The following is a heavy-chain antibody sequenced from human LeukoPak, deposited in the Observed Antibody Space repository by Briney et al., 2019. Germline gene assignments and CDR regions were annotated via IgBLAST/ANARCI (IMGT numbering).Heavy chain of an antibody. Sequence: GGSLRLSCAASGFTFSSYAMNWVRQAPGKGLEWVSGMSGSGGSTYYADSLKGRFTISRDNSRNTLYLQMNSRRADDTAVYYCAKGATGGSYYFDYWGQGTLVTVSS. D-gene: IGHD1-26*01. V-gene: IGHV3-23*01. CDR1: GFTFSSYA. J-gene: IGHJ4*02. CDR3: AKGATGGSYYFDY. CDR2: MSGSGGST.